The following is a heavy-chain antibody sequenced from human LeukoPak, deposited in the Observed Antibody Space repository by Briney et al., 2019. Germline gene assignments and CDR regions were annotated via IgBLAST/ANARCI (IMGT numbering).Heavy chain of an antibody. CDR1: GFTVSSNS. Sequence: PGGSLRLSCTVSGFTVSSNSMSWVRQAPGKGLEWVSFIYSDNTHYSDSVKGRFTISRDNSKNTLYLQMNSLRAEDTAVYYCARDLDTAMSGGMDVWGKGTTVTVSS. V-gene: IGHV3-53*01. CDR2: IYSDNT. J-gene: IGHJ6*03. CDR3: ARDLDTAMSGGMDV. D-gene: IGHD5-18*01.